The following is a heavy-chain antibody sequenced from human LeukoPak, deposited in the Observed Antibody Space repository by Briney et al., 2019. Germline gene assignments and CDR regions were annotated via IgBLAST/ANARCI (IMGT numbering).Heavy chain of an antibody. CDR2: IYTSGST. V-gene: IGHV4-61*02. CDR3: ARGWLRGEVFGDY. Sequence: PSETLSLTCTVSGGSISSGSYYWSWIRQPAGKGLEWIGRIYTSGSTNYNPSLKSRVTISVDTSKNQFSLKLSSVTAADTALYYCARGWLRGEVFGDYWGQGTLVTVSS. D-gene: IGHD5-12*01. J-gene: IGHJ4*02. CDR1: GGSISSGSYY.